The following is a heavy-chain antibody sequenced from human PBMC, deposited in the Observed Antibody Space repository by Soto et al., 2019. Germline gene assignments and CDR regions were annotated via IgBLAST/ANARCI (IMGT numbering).Heavy chain of an antibody. CDR2: IYYSGST. J-gene: IGHJ6*02. CDR1: GGSISSGGYY. D-gene: IGHD3-9*01. Sequence: PSETLSLTCTVSGGSISSGGYYWSWIRQHPGKGLEWIGYIYYSGSTFYNLSLKSRVTISVDTSKNQFSLKLSSVTAEDTAVYYCARGGPLRYFDWLLPTNYYGMDVWGQGTTVTVSS. V-gene: IGHV4-31*03. CDR3: ARGGPLRYFDWLLPTNYYGMDV.